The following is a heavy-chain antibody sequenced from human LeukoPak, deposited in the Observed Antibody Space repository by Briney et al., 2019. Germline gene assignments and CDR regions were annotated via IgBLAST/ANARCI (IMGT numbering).Heavy chain of an antibody. Sequence: PSETLSLTCTVSGGSISSYYWSWIRQPAGKGLEWIGRIYTSGSTNYNPSLKSRVTMSVDTSKNQFSLKLSSVTAADTAVYYCARDTDLNYSNDYYYGMDVWGQGTTVTVSS. CDR3: ARDTDLNYSNDYYYGMDV. V-gene: IGHV4-4*07. CDR1: GGSISSYY. J-gene: IGHJ6*02. D-gene: IGHD4-11*01. CDR2: IYTSGST.